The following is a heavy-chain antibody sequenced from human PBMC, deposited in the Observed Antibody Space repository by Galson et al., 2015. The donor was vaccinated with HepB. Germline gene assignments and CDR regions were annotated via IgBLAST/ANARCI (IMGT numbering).Heavy chain of an antibody. CDR2: ITGSGGGT. J-gene: IGHJ3*02. CDR1: GFTFSTYA. Sequence: SLRLSCAASGFTFSTYAMSWVRQAQGKGLEWVSAITGSGGGTYYADSVKGRFTISRANSKNTLYLQMNSLRAEDTALYYCAKSTFYGSGSYYTPHAAFDIWGQGTMVTVSS. CDR3: AKSTFYGSGSYYTPHAAFDI. D-gene: IGHD3-10*01. V-gene: IGHV3-23*01.